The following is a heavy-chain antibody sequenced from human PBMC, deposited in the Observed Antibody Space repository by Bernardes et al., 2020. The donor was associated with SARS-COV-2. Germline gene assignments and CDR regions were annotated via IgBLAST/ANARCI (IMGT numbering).Heavy chain of an antibody. V-gene: IGHV1-2*02. CDR2: INPNSGGT. CDR3: ASPRGYSSGPFDY. D-gene: IGHD6-19*01. Sequence: ASVKVSCKASGYTFTGYYMHWVRQAPGQGLEWMGWINPNSGGTNYAQKFQGRVTMTRDTSISTAYMELSRLRSDDTAVYYCASPRGYSSGPFDYWGQGTLVTVSS. CDR1: GYTFTGYY. J-gene: IGHJ4*02.